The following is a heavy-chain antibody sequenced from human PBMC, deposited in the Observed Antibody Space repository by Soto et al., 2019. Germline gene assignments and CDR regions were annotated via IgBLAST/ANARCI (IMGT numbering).Heavy chain of an antibody. CDR3: ARGGIAAAGTQLWRLYYYYGMDV. CDR2: MNPNSGNT. Sequence: QVQLVQSGAEVKKPGASVKVSCKASGYTFTSYDINWVRQATGQGLEWMGWMNPNSGNTGYAQKFQGRVTMTRNTSISTAYMELSSLRSEDTAVYYCARGGIAAAGTQLWRLYYYYGMDVWGQGTTVTVSS. CDR1: GYTFTSYD. D-gene: IGHD6-13*01. V-gene: IGHV1-8*01. J-gene: IGHJ6*02.